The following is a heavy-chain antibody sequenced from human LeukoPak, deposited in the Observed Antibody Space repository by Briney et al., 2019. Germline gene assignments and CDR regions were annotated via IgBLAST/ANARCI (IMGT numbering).Heavy chain of an antibody. J-gene: IGHJ3*02. CDR1: GGSISSYY. D-gene: IGHD2-2*02. Sequence: PSETLSLTCTVSGGSISSYYWSWIRQPPGKGLEWIGYIYYSGSTNYNPSLKSRVTISVDTSKNQFSLKLSSVTAADTAVYYCARDGEYCSSTSCYKAFDIWGQGTMVTVSS. CDR3: ARDGEYCSSTSCYKAFDI. V-gene: IGHV4-59*01. CDR2: IYYSGST.